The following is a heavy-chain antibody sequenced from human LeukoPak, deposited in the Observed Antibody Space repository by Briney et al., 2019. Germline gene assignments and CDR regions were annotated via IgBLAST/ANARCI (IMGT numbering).Heavy chain of an antibody. CDR3: ARDFRGSYTGADY. D-gene: IGHD1-26*01. V-gene: IGHV3-20*04. CDR2: INWNGGST. CDR1: GFTFDDYD. Sequence: PGGSLRLSCAASGFTFDDYDMSWVRHAPEKGLEWVSGINWNGGSTGYADSVKGRFTISRDNAKNSLYLQMNSLRAEDTALYYCARDFRGSYTGADYWGQGTLVTVSS. J-gene: IGHJ4*02.